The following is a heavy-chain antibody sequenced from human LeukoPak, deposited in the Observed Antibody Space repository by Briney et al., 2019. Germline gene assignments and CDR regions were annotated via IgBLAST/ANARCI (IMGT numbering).Heavy chain of an antibody. CDR1: GGSISSGSYY. Sequence: SETLSLTCTVSGGSISSGSYYWSWIRQPAGKGLKWIGRIYTSGSPNYNPSLKSRVTISVDTSKNQFSLKLNSVTAADTAVYYCASYCSGGSCPGDYWGQGTLVTVSS. V-gene: IGHV4-61*02. J-gene: IGHJ4*02. CDR2: IYTSGSP. D-gene: IGHD2-15*01. CDR3: ASYCSGGSCPGDY.